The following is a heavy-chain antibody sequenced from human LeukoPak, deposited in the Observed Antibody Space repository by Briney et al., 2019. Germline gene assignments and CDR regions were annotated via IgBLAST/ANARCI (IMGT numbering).Heavy chain of an antibody. J-gene: IGHJ4*02. Sequence: GASVKVSCKASGYTFTGYYMHWVRQAPGQGLEWMGRINPNSGGTNYAQKFQGRVTMTGDTSISTAYMELSRLRSDDTAVYYCARDRSGPSGYSSSWVDYWGQGTLVTVSS. V-gene: IGHV1-2*06. D-gene: IGHD6-13*01. CDR2: INPNSGGT. CDR3: ARDRSGPSGYSSSWVDY. CDR1: GYTFTGYY.